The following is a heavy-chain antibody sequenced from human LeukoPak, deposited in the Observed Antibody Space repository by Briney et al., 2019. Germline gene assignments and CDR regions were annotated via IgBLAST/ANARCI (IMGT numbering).Heavy chain of an antibody. Sequence: SVKVSCKASGGTFSSYAISWVRQAPGQGLEWMGGIIPMFGSPNYAQKFQGRVTITADESTSTAYMELSSLRSEDTAVYYCASLVPGRGWFDPWGQGTLVTVSS. D-gene: IGHD6-6*01. J-gene: IGHJ5*02. V-gene: IGHV1-69*13. CDR3: ASLVPGRGWFDP. CDR2: IIPMFGSP. CDR1: GGTFSSYA.